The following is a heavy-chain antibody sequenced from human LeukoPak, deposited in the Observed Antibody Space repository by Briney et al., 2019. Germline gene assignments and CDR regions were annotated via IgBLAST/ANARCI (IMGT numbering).Heavy chain of an antibody. J-gene: IGHJ6*03. D-gene: IGHD3-10*01. CDR3: ARVVWFGELREYYYYMDV. CDR2: IIPIFGTA. CDR1: GGTFSSYA. Sequence: SVKVSCKACGGTFSSYAISWVRQAPGQGREWMGGIIPIFGTANYAQKFQGRVTITTDESTSTAYMELSSLRSEDTAVYYCARVVWFGELREYYYYMDVWGKGTTVTVSS. V-gene: IGHV1-69*05.